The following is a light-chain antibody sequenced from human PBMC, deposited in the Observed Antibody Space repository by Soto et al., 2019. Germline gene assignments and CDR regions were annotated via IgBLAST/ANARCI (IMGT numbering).Light chain of an antibody. J-gene: IGKJ1*01. CDR3: QQNYSPWT. CDR2: WAS. CDR1: QSVLYSSNNKNY. Sequence: DIVLTQSQDSLAVSLGERATINCKSSQSVLYSSNNKNYLAWYQQKPGQPPKLLIYWASTRESGVPDRFSGSGSGTDFTLTISSLQAEDVAVYSCQQNYSPWTFGQGNKVEIQ. V-gene: IGKV4-1*01.